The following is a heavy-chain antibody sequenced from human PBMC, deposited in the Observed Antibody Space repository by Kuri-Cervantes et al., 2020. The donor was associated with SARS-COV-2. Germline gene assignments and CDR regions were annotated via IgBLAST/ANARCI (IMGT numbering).Heavy chain of an antibody. CDR1: GYTFTSYD. J-gene: IGHJ4*02. V-gene: IGHV1-8*03. Sequence: ASVKVSCKASGYTFTSYDINWVRQATGQGLEWMGWMNPNSGNTGYAQKFQGRVTITRNTSISTAYMELSSLRSEDTAGYYCATDVGREWEPMTYWGQGTLVTVSS. CDR2: MNPNSGNT. D-gene: IGHD1-26*01. CDR3: ATDVGREWEPMTY.